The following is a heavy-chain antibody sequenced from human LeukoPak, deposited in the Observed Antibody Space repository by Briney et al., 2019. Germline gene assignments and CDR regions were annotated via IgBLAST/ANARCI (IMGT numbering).Heavy chain of an antibody. Sequence: SETLSLTCTVSGGSISSYYWSWIRQPAGKGLEWIERIYTSGSTNYNPSLKSRVTMSVDTSKNQFSLKLSSVTAADTAVYYCARDGGLVVQSYYYGMDVWGQGTTVTVSS. CDR3: ARDGGLVVQSYYYGMDV. V-gene: IGHV4-4*07. D-gene: IGHD2-2*01. CDR2: IYTSGST. J-gene: IGHJ6*02. CDR1: GGSISSYY.